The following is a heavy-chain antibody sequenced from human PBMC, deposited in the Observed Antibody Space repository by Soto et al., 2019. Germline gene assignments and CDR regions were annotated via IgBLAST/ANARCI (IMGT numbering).Heavy chain of an antibody. CDR3: AREGYGGNILGGAFDI. CDR1: GYTFTSYA. Sequence: ASVKVSCKASGYTFTSYAMHWVRKAPGQRLGWMGWINAGNGNTKYSQKFQGRVTITRDTSASTAYMELSSLRSEDTAVYYCAREGYGGNILGGAFDIWGQGTMVTVSS. J-gene: IGHJ3*02. CDR2: INAGNGNT. D-gene: IGHD4-17*01. V-gene: IGHV1-3*01.